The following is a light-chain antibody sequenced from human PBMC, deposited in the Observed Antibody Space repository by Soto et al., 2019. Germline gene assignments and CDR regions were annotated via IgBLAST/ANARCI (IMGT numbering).Light chain of an antibody. CDR2: GAS. V-gene: IGKV1-39*01. CDR1: QTMNNY. CDR3: QQTNTKPWA. J-gene: IGKJ1*01. Sequence: DIQLTQSPSSLSASVGDRVTITCRASQTMNNYLNWYQQKPGKAPNLLIYGASSLQSGVPSRFSGSGFGTDFTLTITSLQPEDFATYHCQQTNTKPWAFGQGTRVEVK.